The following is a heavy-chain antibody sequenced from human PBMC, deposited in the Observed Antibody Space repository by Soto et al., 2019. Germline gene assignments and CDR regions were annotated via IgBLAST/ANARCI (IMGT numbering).Heavy chain of an antibody. CDR2: IIPIFGTA. V-gene: IGHV1-69*01. CDR3: ASKVVPAAIGGSYYYGMDV. CDR1: GGTFSSYA. Sequence: QVQLVQSGAEVKKPGSSVKVSCKASGGTFSSYAISCVRQAPGQGLEWMGGIIPIFGTANYAQKFQGRVTITADESTSTAYMELSSLRSEDTAVYYCASKVVPAAIGGSYYYGMDVWGQGTTVTVSS. J-gene: IGHJ6*02. D-gene: IGHD2-2*02.